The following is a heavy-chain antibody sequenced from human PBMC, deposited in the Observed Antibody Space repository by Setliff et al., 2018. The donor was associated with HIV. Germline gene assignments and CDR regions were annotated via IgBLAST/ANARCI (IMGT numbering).Heavy chain of an antibody. J-gene: IGHJ4*02. CDR2: ISSSGSTI. D-gene: IGHD1-26*01. V-gene: IGHV3-11*01. Sequence: PGGSLGLSCAASGFTFSDYYMSWIRQAPGKGLEWVSYISSSGSTIYYADSVKGRFTISRDNAKNSLYLQMNSLRAEDTAVYYCAREVVGATERYYFDYWGQGTLVTVSS. CDR3: AREVVGATERYYFDY. CDR1: GFTFSDYY.